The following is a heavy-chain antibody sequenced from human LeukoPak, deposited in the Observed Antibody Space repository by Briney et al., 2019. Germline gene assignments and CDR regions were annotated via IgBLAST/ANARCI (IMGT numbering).Heavy chain of an antibody. V-gene: IGHV4-59*01. CDR3: ARLRWQLVGPYFDY. CDR2: IYSSGNT. J-gene: IGHJ4*02. CDR1: GDSISTYY. D-gene: IGHD1-26*01. Sequence: PSETLSLTCSFSGDSISTYYWSWIRQSPGKGLEWIGHIYSSGNTDYNSSLKSRVTISVDTSKSQFSLRLSSVTATDTAVYYCARLRWQLVGPYFDYWGQGILVSVSS.